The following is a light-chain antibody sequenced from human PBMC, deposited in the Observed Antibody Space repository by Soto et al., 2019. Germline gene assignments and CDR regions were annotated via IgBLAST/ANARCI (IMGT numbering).Light chain of an antibody. V-gene: IGKV1-5*01. J-gene: IGKJ1*01. Sequence: DIQMTQSPSTLSASIGDRVTITCRASQSISNWLAWLQQKPGKAPKVLIFDASNLGSGVPSRFSGSGSGTEFTLTISSLQPGDFATYYCQQYSSYPWTFGQGTKVDIK. CDR3: QQYSSYPWT. CDR2: DAS. CDR1: QSISNW.